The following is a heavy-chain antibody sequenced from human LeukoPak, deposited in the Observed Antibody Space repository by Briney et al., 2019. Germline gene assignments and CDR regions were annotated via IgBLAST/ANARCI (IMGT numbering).Heavy chain of an antibody. V-gene: IGHV3-48*01. D-gene: IGHD2/OR15-2a*01. J-gene: IGHJ2*01. CDR1: GFTFSSYS. CDR2: ISSSSSTI. Sequence: GGSLRLSCAASGFTFSSYSMNWVRQAPGKGLEWVSYISSSSSTIYYADSVKGRFTISRDNSKNTLYLQMNSLRAEDTAVYYCAREIGASGGFDLWGRGTLVTVSS. CDR3: AREIGASGGFDL.